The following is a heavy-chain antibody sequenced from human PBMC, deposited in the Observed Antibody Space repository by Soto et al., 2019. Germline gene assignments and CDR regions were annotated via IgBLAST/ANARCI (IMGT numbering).Heavy chain of an antibody. CDR2: INPNSGGT. CDR3: AREPSPTIAAAADAFDI. V-gene: IGHV1-2*02. CDR1: GYTFTGYY. J-gene: IGHJ3*02. D-gene: IGHD6-13*01. Sequence: VASVKVSCKASGYTFTGYYMHWVRQAPGQGLEWMGWINPNSGGTNYAQKFQGRVTMTRDTSISTAYMELSRLRSDDTAVYYCAREPSPTIAAAADAFDIWGQGTMVTVSS.